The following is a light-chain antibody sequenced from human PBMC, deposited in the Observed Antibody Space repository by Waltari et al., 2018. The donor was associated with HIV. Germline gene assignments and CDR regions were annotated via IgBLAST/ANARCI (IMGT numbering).Light chain of an antibody. CDR3: QQYGSSPPYT. Sequence: EIVLTQSPGTLSLSPGERATISCRASQSVSSSYLAWYQQKPGQAPRLLIYGASSRATCIPDRFSGSGSGTDFTLTISRLEPEDFAVYYCQQYGSSPPYTFGQGTKLEIK. CDR2: GAS. CDR1: QSVSSSY. J-gene: IGKJ2*01. V-gene: IGKV3-20*01.